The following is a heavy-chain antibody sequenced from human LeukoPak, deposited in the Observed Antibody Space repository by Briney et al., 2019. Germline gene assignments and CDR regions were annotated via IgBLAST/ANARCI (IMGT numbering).Heavy chain of an antibody. CDR2: ISSSISSI. Sequence: PGGSLRLSCAASGFTFSRYTMNWVRQAPGRGLEWVSSISSSISSIYYADSVKGRYTISRDNAKNSLYLQMNSLRAEDTAVYYCARDNSGVYAIPGGRYYYYMDVWGKGTTVTVSS. CDR1: GFTFSRYT. D-gene: IGHD2-8*01. J-gene: IGHJ6*03. V-gene: IGHV3-21*01. CDR3: ARDNSGVYAIPGGRYYYYMDV.